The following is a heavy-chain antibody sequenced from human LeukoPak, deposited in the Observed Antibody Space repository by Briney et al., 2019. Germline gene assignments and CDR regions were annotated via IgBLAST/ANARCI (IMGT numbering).Heavy chain of an antibody. D-gene: IGHD3-3*01. CDR3: ARDKITIFGVVTYKYYYMDV. J-gene: IGHJ6*03. CDR2: ISYDGSNK. Sequence: GGSLRLSCAASGFTFSSYAMHWVRQAPGKGLEWVAVISYDGSNKYYADSVKGRFTISRDNSKNTLYLQMNSLRAEDTAVYYCARDKITIFGVVTYKYYYMDVWGKGTTVTVSS. V-gene: IGHV3-30*01. CDR1: GFTFSSYA.